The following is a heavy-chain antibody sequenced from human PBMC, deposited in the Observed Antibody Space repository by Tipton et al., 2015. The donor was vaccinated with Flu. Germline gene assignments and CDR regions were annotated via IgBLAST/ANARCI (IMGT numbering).Heavy chain of an antibody. CDR3: ARARTTAVAYI. CDR2: IHRSGNN. Sequence: TLSLTCTVSGDSICIEYYWGWIRQPTGKGLECLGNIHRSGNNYYNSPLKRRVTISVDNYKKHFPRRLVSMTATDTAVYYCARARTTAVAYIWGQGTLVTVSS. D-gene: IGHD6-19*01. CDR1: GDSICIEYY. V-gene: IGHV4-38-2*02. J-gene: IGHJ4*02.